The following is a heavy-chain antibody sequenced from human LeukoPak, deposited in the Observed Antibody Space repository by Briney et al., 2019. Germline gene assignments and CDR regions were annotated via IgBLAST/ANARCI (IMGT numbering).Heavy chain of an antibody. CDR3: ARATRDHLLLFDY. CDR2: IWYDGSNK. D-gene: IGHD2/OR15-2a*01. CDR1: GFTFSSYG. V-gene: IGHV3-33*01. Sequence: GVSLRLSCAASGFTFSSYGMHWVRQSPGKGLEWVAVIWYDGSNKYYADSVKGRFTISRDNSKNTLYLQMNSLRAEDTAVYYCARATRDHLLLFDYWGQGTLSPSPQ. J-gene: IGHJ4*02.